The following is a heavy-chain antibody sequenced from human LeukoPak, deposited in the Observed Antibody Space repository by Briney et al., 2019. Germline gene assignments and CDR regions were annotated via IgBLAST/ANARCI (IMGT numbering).Heavy chain of an antibody. CDR2: ISSSGSTI. CDR3: AELGITMIGGV. V-gene: IGHV3-48*03. CDR1: GDSISSK. Sequence: LSLTCTVSGDSISSKSGWNWVRQAPGKGLEWVSYISSSGSTIYYADSVKGRFTISRDNAKNSLYLQMNSLRAEDTAVYYCAELGITMIGGVWGKGTTVTISS. J-gene: IGHJ6*04. D-gene: IGHD3-10*02.